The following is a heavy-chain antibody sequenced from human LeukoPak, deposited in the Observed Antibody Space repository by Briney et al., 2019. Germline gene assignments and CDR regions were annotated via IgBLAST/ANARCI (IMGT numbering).Heavy chain of an antibody. D-gene: IGHD6-13*01. J-gene: IGHJ6*02. CDR3: ARDYAAGAIDV. CDR1: GFTFGSYW. V-gene: IGHV3-7*01. CDR2: INLDGSEM. Sequence: PGGSLRLSCAAPGFTFGSYWMSWVRQAPGKGLEWVANINLDGSEMYYVDSVKGRFIVSRDNAEKSLYLRMNSLRAEDTAVYYCARDYAAGAIDVWGQGTTVTV.